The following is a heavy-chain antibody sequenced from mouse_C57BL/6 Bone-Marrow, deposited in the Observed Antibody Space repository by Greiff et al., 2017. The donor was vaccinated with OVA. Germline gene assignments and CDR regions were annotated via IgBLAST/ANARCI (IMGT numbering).Heavy chain of an antibody. D-gene: IGHD1-1*01. CDR1: GYTFTSYG. V-gene: IGHV1-81*01. CDR3: AREGNYYGSSYRFAY. CDR2: IYPRSGNT. J-gene: IGHJ3*01. Sequence: LQESGAELARPGASVKLSCKASGYTFTSYGISWVKQRTGQGLEWIGEIYPRSGNTYYNEKFKGKATLTADKSSSTAYMELRSLTSEDSAVYFCAREGNYYGSSYRFAYWGQGTLVTVSA.